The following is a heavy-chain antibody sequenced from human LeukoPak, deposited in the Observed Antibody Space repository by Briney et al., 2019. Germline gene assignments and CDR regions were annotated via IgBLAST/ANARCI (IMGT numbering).Heavy chain of an antibody. V-gene: IGHV4-34*01. J-gene: IGHJ4*02. Sequence: PSETLSLTCAVYGGSFSGYYWSWIRQPPGKGLEWIGEINHSGSTNYNPSLKSRVTISVDTSKNQFSLKLSSVTAADTAVYYCARVYCSGGSCYHVFDYWGQGTLVTVSS. CDR2: INHSGST. D-gene: IGHD2-15*01. CDR3: ARVYCSGGSCYHVFDY. CDR1: GGSFSGYY.